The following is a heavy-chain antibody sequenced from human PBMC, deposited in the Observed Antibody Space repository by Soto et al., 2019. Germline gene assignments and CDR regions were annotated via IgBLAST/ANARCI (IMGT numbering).Heavy chain of an antibody. Sequence: VQLVESGGGLMQPGGSLRLSCAASGFSVNSNFMNWVRKAPGKGLEWVSFTPRTGATLYADSVKGRLLVSRGDANNAVYLRLNSLTVDDTAVYYCRAWLLTESFDVWGPGTVVTVSA. J-gene: IGHJ3*01. CDR3: RAWLLTESFDV. CDR2: TPRTGAT. V-gene: IGHV3-53*01. D-gene: IGHD3-22*01. CDR1: GFSVNSNF.